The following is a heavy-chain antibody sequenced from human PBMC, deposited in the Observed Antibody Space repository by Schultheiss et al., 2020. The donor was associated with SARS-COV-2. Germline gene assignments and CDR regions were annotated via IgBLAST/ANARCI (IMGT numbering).Heavy chain of an antibody. D-gene: IGHD3-3*01. J-gene: IGHJ6*04. V-gene: IGHV3-30*03. Sequence: GGSLRLSCAASGFTFSSYGMHWVRQAPGKGLEWVAVISYDGSNKYYADSVKGRFTISRDNSKNTLYLQMNSLRAEDTAVYYCASFWTDRDYDFWSGPRSGTLDVWGKGTTVTVSS. CDR3: ASFWTDRDYDFWSGPRSGTLDV. CDR1: GFTFSSYG. CDR2: ISYDGSNK.